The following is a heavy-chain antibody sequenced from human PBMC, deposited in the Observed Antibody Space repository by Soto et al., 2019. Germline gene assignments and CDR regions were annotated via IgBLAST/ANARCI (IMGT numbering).Heavy chain of an antibody. D-gene: IGHD5-12*01. CDR2: ISGSGGST. Sequence: PGGSLRLSCAASGFTFISYAMSWVLQAPGKGLEWVSAISGSGGSTYYADSVKGRFTISRDNSKNTLYLQMNSLRAEDTAVYFCAKDAWASPHPFDPWGQGTLVTVSS. J-gene: IGHJ5*02. CDR3: AKDAWASPHPFDP. V-gene: IGHV3-23*01. CDR1: GFTFISYA.